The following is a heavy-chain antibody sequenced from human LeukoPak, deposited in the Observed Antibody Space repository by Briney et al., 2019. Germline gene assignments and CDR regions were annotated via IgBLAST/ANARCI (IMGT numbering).Heavy chain of an antibody. CDR3: AGTAGIAVAGSRQYFDY. D-gene: IGHD6-19*01. Sequence: SETLSLTCSISGGSISSSSYYWGWIRQPPGKGLEWIGSFYYSGNTYYNPSLKSRVTISVDTSKNEFSLNLRSVTAADTAVYYCAGTAGIAVAGSRQYFDYWGQGMLVTVSS. CDR2: FYYSGNT. V-gene: IGHV4-39*01. CDR1: GGSISSSSYY. J-gene: IGHJ4*02.